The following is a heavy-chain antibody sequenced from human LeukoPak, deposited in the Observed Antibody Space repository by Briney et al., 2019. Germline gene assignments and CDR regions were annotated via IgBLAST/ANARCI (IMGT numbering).Heavy chain of an antibody. CDR1: GYSSPYYW. CDR3: ARSYGSYLDY. V-gene: IGHV5-51*01. J-gene: IGHJ4*02. CDR2: IYPGDSDT. Sequence: GESLKISCKASGYSSPYYWIGGVRQMPGKDLEWMGIIYPGDSDTRYSPSFQGQVTISADKSISTAYLQWSSLKASDTAMYYCARSYGSYLDYWGQGTLVTVSS. D-gene: IGHD1-26*01.